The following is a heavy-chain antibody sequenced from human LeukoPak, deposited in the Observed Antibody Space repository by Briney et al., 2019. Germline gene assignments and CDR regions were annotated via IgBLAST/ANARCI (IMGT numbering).Heavy chain of an antibody. V-gene: IGHV5-51*01. Sequence: GESLKISCKGSGYSFTSYRIGWVRQMPGKGLEWMGIIYPGDSDTRYSPSFQGQVTISADKSISTAYLQWSSLKASDTAMYYCARLSGRYSYGYNWFDPWGQGTLVTVSS. CDR2: IYPGDSDT. J-gene: IGHJ5*02. D-gene: IGHD5-18*01. CDR3: ARLSGRYSYGYNWFDP. CDR1: GYSFTSYR.